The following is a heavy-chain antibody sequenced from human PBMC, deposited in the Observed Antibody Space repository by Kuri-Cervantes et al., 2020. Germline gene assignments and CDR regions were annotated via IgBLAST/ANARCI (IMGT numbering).Heavy chain of an antibody. V-gene: IGHV3-21*01. CDR1: GFTFSSYG. D-gene: IGHD3-22*01. Sequence: GESLKISCAASGFTFSSYGMHWVRQAPGKGLEWVSSISSSSSYIYYADSVKGRFTISRDNAKNSLYLQMNSLRAEDTAVYYCAESGDSSGYPSGLFDYWGQGTLVTVSS. CDR3: AESGDSSGYPSGLFDY. CDR2: ISSSSSYI. J-gene: IGHJ4*02.